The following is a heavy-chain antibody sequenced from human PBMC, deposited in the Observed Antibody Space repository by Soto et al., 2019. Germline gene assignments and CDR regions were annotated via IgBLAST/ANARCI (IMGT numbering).Heavy chain of an antibody. CDR2: ISGSGSST. Sequence: GGSLRLSCAASGFDFSTYTMNWVRQAPGKGLEWVSAISGSGSSTYYADSVKGRFTISRDNSKNTLYLQMNSLRAEDTAVYYCAKDTGGALSIAVAGLFDYWGQGTLVTVSS. CDR3: AKDTGGALSIAVAGLFDY. D-gene: IGHD6-19*01. V-gene: IGHV3-23*01. J-gene: IGHJ4*02. CDR1: GFDFSTYT.